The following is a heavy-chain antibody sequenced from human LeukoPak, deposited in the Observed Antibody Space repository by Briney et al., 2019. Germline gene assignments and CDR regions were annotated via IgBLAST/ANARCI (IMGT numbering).Heavy chain of an antibody. V-gene: IGHV4-39*01. CDR1: GGSISSSSYY. CDR2: IYYSGST. J-gene: IGHJ6*03. CDR3: ASVVPSPNYYYYMDV. Sequence: PSETLSLTCTVSGGSISSSSYYWGWIRQPPGKGLEWIGSIYYSGSTYYNPSLKSRVTISVDTSKNQFSLKLSSVTAADTAVYYCASVVPSPNYYYYMDVWGKGTTVTVSS. D-gene: IGHD2-2*01.